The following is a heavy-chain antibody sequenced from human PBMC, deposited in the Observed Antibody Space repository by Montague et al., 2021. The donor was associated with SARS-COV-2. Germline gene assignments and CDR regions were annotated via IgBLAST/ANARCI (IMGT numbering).Heavy chain of an antibody. CDR3: ARASVARKVLYY. V-gene: IGHV4-59*01. Sequence: STNYNPSLKSRVTISVDTSKNQFSLKLSSVTAADTAVYYCARASVARKVLYYWCQGTLVTVSS. D-gene: IGHD6-19*01. J-gene: IGHJ4*02. CDR2: ST.